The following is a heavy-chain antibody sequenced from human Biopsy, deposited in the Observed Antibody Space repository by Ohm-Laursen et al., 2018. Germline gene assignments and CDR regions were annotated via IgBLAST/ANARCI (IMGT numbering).Heavy chain of an antibody. J-gene: IGHJ6*02. CDR1: GFSVSSYD. CDR2: ISKTSSHI. V-gene: IGHV3-21*01. Sequence: SLRLSCAASGFSVSSYDMNWVRQAPGKGLEWISYISKTSSHIYDADSVRGRFTVARDIAKNSLYLQLNSLRVEGTAVYYCARDSSRRAREGGMDVWGQGTTVTVSS. CDR3: ARDSSRRAREGGMDV. D-gene: IGHD6-6*01.